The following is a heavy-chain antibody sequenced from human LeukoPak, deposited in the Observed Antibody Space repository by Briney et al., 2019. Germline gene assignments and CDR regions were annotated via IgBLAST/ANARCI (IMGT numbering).Heavy chain of an antibody. Sequence: ASVKVSCKVSGYTLTELSIYWVRQAPGKGLEWMGGFDPEDGETIYAQKFQGRVTMTEDTSTDTAYMELSSLRSEDTAVYYCATGFSGDYTFDSWGRGPLVTVSS. CDR2: FDPEDGET. V-gene: IGHV1-24*01. CDR1: GYTLTELS. CDR3: ATGFSGDYTFDS. D-gene: IGHD4-17*01. J-gene: IGHJ4*02.